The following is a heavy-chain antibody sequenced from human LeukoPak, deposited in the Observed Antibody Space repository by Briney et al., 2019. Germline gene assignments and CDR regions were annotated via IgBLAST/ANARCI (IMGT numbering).Heavy chain of an antibody. V-gene: IGHV3-30*02. CDR2: TRSDGNNK. J-gene: IGHJ4*02. CDR3: AGDFDY. Sequence: GGSLRLSCAASGFTFNNYGMHWVRQAPGKGLEWVAFTRSDGNNKYYADSVKGRFTISRDNSQNILYLQMNSLRVEDTAVYFCAGDFDYWGQGTLVTVSS. CDR1: GFTFNNYG.